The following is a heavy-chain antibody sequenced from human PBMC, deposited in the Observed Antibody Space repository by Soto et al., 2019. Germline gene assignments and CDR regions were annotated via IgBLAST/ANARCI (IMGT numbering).Heavy chain of an antibody. J-gene: IGHJ6*02. CDR3: GRTGDSGGMDV. Sequence: ETLSLTCAVYGGSFSGYYWSWIRQPPGKGLEWIGEINHSGSTNYNPSLKSRVTISVDTSKNQFSLKLSSVTAADTAVYYCGRTGDSGGMDVWGQGTTVTVSS. CDR1: GGSFSGYY. V-gene: IGHV4-34*01. CDR2: INHSGST. D-gene: IGHD3-16*01.